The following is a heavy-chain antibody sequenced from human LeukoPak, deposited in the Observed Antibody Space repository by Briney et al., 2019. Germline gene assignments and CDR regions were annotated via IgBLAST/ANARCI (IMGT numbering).Heavy chain of an antibody. Sequence: GTSLRLSCAASGFSFSSYVMHWVRQAPGKGLEWVALVSSDGSRQHYGDSVQGLFTISRDDSKNAVFLQMNSLRPEDTAVYYCARDLVTSSAPDPYFYDMDVWGKGTTVTVSS. CDR1: GFSFSSYV. V-gene: IGHV3-30*04. D-gene: IGHD2-21*02. CDR2: VSSDGSRQ. J-gene: IGHJ6*03. CDR3: ARDLVTSSAPDPYFYDMDV.